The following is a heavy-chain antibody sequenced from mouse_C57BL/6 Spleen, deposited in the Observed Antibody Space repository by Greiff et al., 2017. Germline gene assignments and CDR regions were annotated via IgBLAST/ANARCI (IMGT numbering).Heavy chain of an antibody. CDR3: ARADYGSSPGGFAY. J-gene: IGHJ3*01. CDR2: ISSGSSTI. V-gene: IGHV5-17*01. D-gene: IGHD1-1*01. Sequence: EVQLVESGGGLVKPGGSLKLSCAASGFTFSDYGMHWVRQAPEKGLEWVAYISSGSSTIYYADTVKGRFTISRDNAKNPLFLQMTSLRSEDTAMYYCARADYGSSPGGFAYWGQGTLVTVSA. CDR1: GFTFSDYG.